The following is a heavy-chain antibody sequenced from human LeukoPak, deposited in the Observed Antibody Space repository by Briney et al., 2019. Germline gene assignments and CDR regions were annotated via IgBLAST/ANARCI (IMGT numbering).Heavy chain of an antibody. V-gene: IGHV3-23*01. CDR1: GFTFSTFA. D-gene: IGHD5-18*01. Sequence: GGSLRLSCAASGFTFSTFAMTWVRQAPGKGLEWVSSITGRGNNTYYADSVKGRFTISRDNSKNTLYLQMNGLSPEDTVVYYCTKDRYTAMVPLSDYWGRGTLVTVSS. J-gene: IGHJ4*02. CDR3: TKDRYTAMVPLSDY. CDR2: ITGRGNNT.